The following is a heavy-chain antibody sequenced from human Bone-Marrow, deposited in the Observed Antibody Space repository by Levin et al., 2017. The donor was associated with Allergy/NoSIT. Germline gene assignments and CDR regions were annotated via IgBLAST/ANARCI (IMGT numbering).Heavy chain of an antibody. D-gene: IGHD4-17*01. V-gene: IGHV4-39*02. CDR2: IYYSGNT. CDR3: VSERIGDQWPILPYYCMDV. CDR1: KGSVLTTNYY. Sequence: SQTLSLTCNVSKGSVLTTNYYWGWIRQPPGKGLEWIASIYYSGNTYYNPSLKSRLSLSVDTSKNLFSLRLTSVTAADSAVYYCVSERIGDQWPILPYYCMDVWGQGTAVTVSS. J-gene: IGHJ6*02.